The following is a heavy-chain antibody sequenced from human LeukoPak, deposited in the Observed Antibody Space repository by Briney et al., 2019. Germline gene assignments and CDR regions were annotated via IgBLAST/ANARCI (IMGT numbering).Heavy chain of an antibody. CDR2: MNPNSGTT. V-gene: IGHV1-8*01. CDR3: ARRRVGASRDFFDC. Sequence: ASVKVSCKASGYTYTSSDINWVRQATGQGLEWMGWMNPNSGTTVYAQKFQGRVTMTRNTSISTAYMELSALRYEDPAVYHYARRRVGASRDFFDCWGHGVLVTVSS. D-gene: IGHD1-26*01. J-gene: IGHJ4*01. CDR1: GYTYTSSD.